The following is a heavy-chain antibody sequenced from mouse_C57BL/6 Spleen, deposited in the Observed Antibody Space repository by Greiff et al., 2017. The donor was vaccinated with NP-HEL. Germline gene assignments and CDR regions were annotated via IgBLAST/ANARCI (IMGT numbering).Heavy chain of an antibody. CDR1: GFTFSDYG. D-gene: IGHD3-2*02. CDR2: ISSGSGTI. Sequence: EVKLVESGGGLVKPGGSLKLSCAASGFTFSDYGMHWVRQAPAKGLEWVAYISSGSGTIYYADPVKGRSNISRDNAKNTLFLQMTSLESEDTAMYYCASEAQAFDYWGQGTTLTVSA. CDR3: ASEAQAFDY. V-gene: IGHV5-17*01. J-gene: IGHJ2*01.